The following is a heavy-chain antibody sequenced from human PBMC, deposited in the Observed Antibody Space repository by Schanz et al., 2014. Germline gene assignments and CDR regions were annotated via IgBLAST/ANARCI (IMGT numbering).Heavy chain of an antibody. J-gene: IGHJ4*02. D-gene: IGHD5-18*01. CDR2: ITAYNGGT. CDR3: ARGGYSYALSAFDI. Sequence: QVQLVQSGAEVKKPGASVKVSCKASGYTFTSHGISWVRQAPGQGLEWMGWITAYNGGTIYALKLQGRVTMTTDTATGTAYMELSSLRSDDTALYYCARGGYSYALSAFDIWGQGTLVAVSS. V-gene: IGHV1-18*01. CDR1: GYTFTSHG.